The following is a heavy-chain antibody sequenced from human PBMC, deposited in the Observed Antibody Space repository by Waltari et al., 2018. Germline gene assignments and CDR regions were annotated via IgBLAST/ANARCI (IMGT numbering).Heavy chain of an antibody. CDR2: IANDGSDT. J-gene: IGHJ6*02. CDR3: AKDDMSRTQYYYYGMDV. Sequence: QVQLVESGGGVVQPGRSLRLSCAASGFTFSGCGMHWVRQAPAKGLAWVAVIANDGSDTIYANSVKGRFTSSRDNPKNTLYLQMRSLLGEDTAIYYSAKDDMSRTQYYYYGMDVWGQGTTVTGSS. CDR1: GFTFSGCG. D-gene: IGHD2-15*01. V-gene: IGHV3-30*18.